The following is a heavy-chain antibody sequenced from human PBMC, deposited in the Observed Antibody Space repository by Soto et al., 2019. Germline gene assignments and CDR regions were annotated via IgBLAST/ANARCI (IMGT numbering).Heavy chain of an antibody. J-gene: IGHJ6*02. CDR2: IYPGDSDT. Sequence: EVQLVQSGAEVKKPGASLKISCKGSGYSFTSYWIGWVRQMPGKGLEWMGIIYPGDSDTRYSPSFQGQVTISADKSIRTAYLQWSSLKASDTAMYYCAGGGVRGVITRTRDYYGMDVWGQGTTVTVSS. CDR3: AGGGVRGVITRTRDYYGMDV. V-gene: IGHV5-51*01. CDR1: GYSFTSYW. D-gene: IGHD3-10*01.